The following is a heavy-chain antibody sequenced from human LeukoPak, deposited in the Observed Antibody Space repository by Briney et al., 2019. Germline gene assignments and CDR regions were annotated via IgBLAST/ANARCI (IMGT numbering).Heavy chain of an antibody. J-gene: IGHJ3*02. Sequence: ASVKVSCKASGYTFTSYYMHWVRQAPGQGLEWMGIINPSGGSTSYAQKFQGRVTMTRDTSTSTVYMELSSLRSEDTAVYYCARGYYDFWSGPLGFFDIWGQGTMVTVSS. CDR3: ARGYYDFWSGPLGFFDI. CDR2: INPSGGST. V-gene: IGHV1-46*01. CDR1: GYTFTSYY. D-gene: IGHD3-3*01.